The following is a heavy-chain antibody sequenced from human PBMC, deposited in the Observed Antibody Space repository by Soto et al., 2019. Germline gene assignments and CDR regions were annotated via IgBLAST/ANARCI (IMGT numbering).Heavy chain of an antibody. J-gene: IGHJ4*02. CDR1: GDSISSNSYY. V-gene: IGHV4-39*01. Sequence: QLQLQESGPGLVKPSETLSLTCTVSGDSISSNSYYWGWVRQPPGKGLEWIGSIHYTGTPYYNPSLKSRVTVSGDTSKKHFSLILSSLTAADTAVYYCATTFYAGLFFDYWGQGTLVTVSS. CDR3: ATTFYAGLFFDY. CDR2: IHYTGTP. D-gene: IGHD1-1*01.